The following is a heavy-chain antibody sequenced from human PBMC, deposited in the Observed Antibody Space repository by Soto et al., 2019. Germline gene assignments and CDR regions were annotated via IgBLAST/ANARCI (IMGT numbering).Heavy chain of an antibody. J-gene: IGHJ4*02. Sequence: EVQLVESGGGLVQPGGSLRLSCAASGFTFSNFWMHWVRQAPGKGLVWVSHINSDGSDSTYADSVKGRFTISRDNAKNTLYLQMNSLRAEDTAVYFCVRDDPGLGMDYWGRGTLVTVSS. CDR2: INSDGSDS. D-gene: IGHD1-26*01. CDR3: VRDDPGLGMDY. V-gene: IGHV3-74*01. CDR1: GFTFSNFW.